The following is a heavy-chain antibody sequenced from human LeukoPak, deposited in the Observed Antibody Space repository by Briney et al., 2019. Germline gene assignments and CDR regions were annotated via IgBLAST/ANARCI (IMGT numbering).Heavy chain of an antibody. V-gene: IGHV1-2*02. Sequence: ASVKVSCKASGYTFTGYYMHWVRQAPGQELEWMGWINPNSGGTNYAQKFQGRVTMTRDTSISTAYMELSRLRSDDTAVYYCARDAVGPLKNAFDIWGQGTMVTVSS. D-gene: IGHD6-19*01. CDR2: INPNSGGT. CDR3: ARDAVGPLKNAFDI. CDR1: GYTFTGYY. J-gene: IGHJ3*02.